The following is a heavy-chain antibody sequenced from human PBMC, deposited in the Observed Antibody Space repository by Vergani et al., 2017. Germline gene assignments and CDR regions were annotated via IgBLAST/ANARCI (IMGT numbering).Heavy chain of an antibody. V-gene: IGHV3-33*06. CDR3: SKYFRLLYHRLDP. J-gene: IGHJ5*02. CDR1: GFTFNQYG. Sequence: QVQLVESGGGVVQPGRSLRLSCAASGFTFNQYGMHWVRQAPGKGLEWVAVTGYDGNNKQYADSVKGRFTISRDNSKSTMYLQMNSLRDEDTGVYYCSKYFRLLYHRLDPWGQGTLVTVSS. CDR2: TGYDGNNK. D-gene: IGHD3-10*02.